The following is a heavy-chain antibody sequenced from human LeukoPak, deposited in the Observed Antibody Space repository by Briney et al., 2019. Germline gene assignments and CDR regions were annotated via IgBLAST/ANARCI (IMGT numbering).Heavy chain of an antibody. Sequence: GRSLRLSCAVSGFTFSSYPMHCVRRAPGKGLEWVAVISSDGSNENYADSVKGRFTISRDNSKSTLFLQMNSLRAEDTAVYYCARDYGGYGSLLFDYWGQGTLVTVSS. V-gene: IGHV3-30*01. CDR1: GFTFSSYP. J-gene: IGHJ4*02. CDR2: ISSDGSNE. CDR3: ARDYGGYGSLLFDY. D-gene: IGHD3-16*01.